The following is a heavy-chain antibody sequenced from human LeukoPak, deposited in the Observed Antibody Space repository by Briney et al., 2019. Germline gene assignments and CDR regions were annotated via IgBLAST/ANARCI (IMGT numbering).Heavy chain of an antibody. CDR2: IKVSGGRT. Sequence: VSVKVSCKASGYTFSGFYVHWVRQAPGQGLEWMGIIKVSGGRTDYAQKFQGRVTMTRDMSASTVYMELSNLRSEDTAVYYCARAPSYSGSYYFDYWGQGTLVTVSS. CDR1: GYTFSGFY. V-gene: IGHV1-46*01. D-gene: IGHD1-26*01. CDR3: ARAPSYSGSYYFDY. J-gene: IGHJ4*02.